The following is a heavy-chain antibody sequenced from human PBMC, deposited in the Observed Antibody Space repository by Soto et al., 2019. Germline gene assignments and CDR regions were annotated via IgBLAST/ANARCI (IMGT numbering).Heavy chain of an antibody. Sequence: PSQTLSLTCAISGDSVSSNSAAWNWIRQSPSRGLEWLGRTYYRSKWYNDYAVSVKSRITINPDTSKNQFSLQLNSVTPEDTAVYYCARSFRFPSKSYSNPNYNWFDPWGQGTLVTVSS. J-gene: IGHJ5*02. CDR1: GDSVSSNSAA. CDR2: TYYRSKWYN. CDR3: ARSFRFPSKSYSNPNYNWFDP. V-gene: IGHV6-1*01. D-gene: IGHD4-4*01.